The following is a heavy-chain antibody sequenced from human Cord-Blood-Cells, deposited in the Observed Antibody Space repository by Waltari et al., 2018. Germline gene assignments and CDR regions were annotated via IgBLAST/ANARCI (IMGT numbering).Heavy chain of an antibody. Sequence: EVQLVESGGGLVQPGGSQRLSCAASGFTFSSYAMSWVRQAPGKGLEWVSAISGSGGSTYYADSVKGRFTISRDNSKNTLYLQMNSLRAEDTAVYYCARREYSSSYFDYWGQGTLVTVSS. CDR1: GFTFSSYA. V-gene: IGHV3-23*04. J-gene: IGHJ4*02. CDR2: ISGSGGST. CDR3: ARREYSSSYFDY. D-gene: IGHD6-6*01.